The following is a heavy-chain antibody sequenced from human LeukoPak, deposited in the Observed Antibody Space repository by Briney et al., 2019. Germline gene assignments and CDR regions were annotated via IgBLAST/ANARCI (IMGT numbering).Heavy chain of an antibody. V-gene: IGHV1-2*02. J-gene: IGHJ4*02. Sequence: EASVKVSCKASGYTFTGYYMHWVRLAPGQGLEWMGWINPNSGGTNYAQKFQGRVTMTRDTSISTAYMELSRLRSDDTAVYYCARGEYSYGYEDYWGQGTLVTVSS. CDR2: INPNSGGT. D-gene: IGHD5-18*01. CDR3: ARGEYSYGYEDY. CDR1: GYTFTGYY.